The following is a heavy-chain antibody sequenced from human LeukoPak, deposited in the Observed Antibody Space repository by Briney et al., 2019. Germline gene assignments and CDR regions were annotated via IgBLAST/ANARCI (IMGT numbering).Heavy chain of an antibody. CDR3: ARRCYYDSSGYLE. D-gene: IGHD3-22*01. CDR2: IYYSGRT. V-gene: IGHV4-39*01. J-gene: IGHJ1*01. CDR1: GDSVSRSDSY. Sequence: SETLSLTCTIFGDSVSRSDSYWDWIRQPPGKGLEWIGTIYYSGRTYYSPSLKSRVTLSIDMSNNQFSLILSSVTAADTALYFCARRCYYDSSGYLEWGQGTLVTVSS.